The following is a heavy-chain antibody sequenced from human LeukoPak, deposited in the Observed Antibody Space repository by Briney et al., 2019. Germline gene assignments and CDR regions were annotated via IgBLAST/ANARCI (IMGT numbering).Heavy chain of an antibody. CDR1: GFTFSSSA. D-gene: IGHD6-19*01. CDR2: ISGSGGST. J-gene: IGHJ4*02. CDR3: ARGVFNQFDIGPRQWLVQYFDY. V-gene: IGHV3-23*01. Sequence: PGGSLRLSCAASGFTFSSSAMSWVRQAPGKGLEWVSTISGSGGSTYYYADSVKGRFTISRDNAKSSLYLQMNSLRAEDAAVYYCARGVFNQFDIGPRQWLVQYFDYWGQGTLVTVSS.